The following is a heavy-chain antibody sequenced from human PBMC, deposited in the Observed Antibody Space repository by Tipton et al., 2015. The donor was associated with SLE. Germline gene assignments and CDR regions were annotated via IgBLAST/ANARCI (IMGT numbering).Heavy chain of an antibody. Sequence: TLSLTFTVSGGSIHYYYWSWIRPPAGQGLEWIGRVYSSGDTNYNPSLKSRVTMSVDASKNQFSLRLSSVTAADTAVYYCVRDGYYGSGTYRYYYYGMDVWGQGTTVTVSS. CDR2: VYSSGDT. V-gene: IGHV4-4*07. J-gene: IGHJ6*02. CDR1: GGSIHYYY. CDR3: VRDGYYGSGTYRYYYYGMDV. D-gene: IGHD3-10*01.